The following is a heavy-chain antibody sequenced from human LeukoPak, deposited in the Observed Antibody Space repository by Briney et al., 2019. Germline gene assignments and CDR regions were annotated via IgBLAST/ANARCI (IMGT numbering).Heavy chain of an antibody. V-gene: IGHV4-39*07. Sequence: PSETLSLTCTVSGGSIFSSNSYWGWIRQPPGKGLEWIGSIYYSGNTYYNPSLKSRVTISVDTSKNQFSLKLSSVTAADTAVYYCARVVQSTDSSGFYLPEYFQHWGQGTLVTVSS. CDR3: ARVVQSTDSSGFYLPEYFQH. D-gene: IGHD3-22*01. J-gene: IGHJ1*01. CDR1: GGSIFSSNSY. CDR2: IYYSGNT.